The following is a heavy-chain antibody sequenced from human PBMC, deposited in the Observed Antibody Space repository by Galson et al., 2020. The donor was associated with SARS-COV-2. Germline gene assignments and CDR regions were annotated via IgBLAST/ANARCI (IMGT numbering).Heavy chain of an antibody. CDR3: ARVYWVRGYFDY. J-gene: IGHJ4*02. V-gene: IGHV4-59*01. CDR2: LYYSGST. Sequence: SETLSLTCTVSGGSISSYYWSWIRKPTGKGLEWIGYLYYSGSTHYNPSLKSRVTISVDTSKNQFSLKLSSVTAADTAVYYCARVYWVRGYFDYWGQGTLVTVSS. CDR1: GGSISSYY. D-gene: IGHD2-15*01.